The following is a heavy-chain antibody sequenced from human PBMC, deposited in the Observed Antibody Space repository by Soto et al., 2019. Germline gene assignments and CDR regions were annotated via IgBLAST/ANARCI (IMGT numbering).Heavy chain of an antibody. CDR2: IYSGGST. CDR3: ARDGSYCYGSGSYYDAFDI. D-gene: IGHD3-10*01. V-gene: IGHV3-53*01. Sequence: GGSLRLSCAASGFTVSSNYMSWVRQAPGKGLEWVSVIYSGGSTYYADSVKGRFTISRDNSKNTLYLQMNSLRAEDTAVYYCARDGSYCYGSGSYYDAFDIWGQGTMVTVSS. J-gene: IGHJ3*02. CDR1: GFTVSSNY.